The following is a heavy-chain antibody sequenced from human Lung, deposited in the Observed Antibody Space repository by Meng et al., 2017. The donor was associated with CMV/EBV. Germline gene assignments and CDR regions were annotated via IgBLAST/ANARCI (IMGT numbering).Heavy chain of an antibody. D-gene: IGHD3-3*01. CDR2: IHSGGST. CDR3: ARDMYWSQSYHGVDV. V-gene: IGHV3-66*02. J-gene: IGHJ6*02. CDR1: GFTVSSEY. Sequence: GGSXRLXXAASGFTVSSEYLTWVRQAPGKGLEWVSVIHSGGSTYYADSVKGRFTISRDNSKNTLYLQMSSLRTEDTAVYYCARDMYWSQSYHGVDVWGHGXTLTFSS.